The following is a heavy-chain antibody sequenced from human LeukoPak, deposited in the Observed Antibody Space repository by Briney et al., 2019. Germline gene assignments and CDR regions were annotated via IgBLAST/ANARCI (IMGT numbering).Heavy chain of an antibody. CDR2: IYPGDSDT. CDR3: ARHGSRQWLAINEQYFQH. D-gene: IGHD6-19*01. V-gene: IGHV5-51*01. CDR1: GSSFTSYW. Sequence: GEALKISYKGSGSSFTSYWIGWGRQMAGKGVGWMGIIYPGDSDTRYSPSFQGQVTISADQSLSTAYLQWSSLKASDTAMYYCARHGSRQWLAINEQYFQHWGQGTLVTVSS. J-gene: IGHJ1*01.